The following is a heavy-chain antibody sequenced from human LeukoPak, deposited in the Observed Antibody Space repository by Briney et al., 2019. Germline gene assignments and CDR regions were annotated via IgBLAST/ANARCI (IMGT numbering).Heavy chain of an antibody. CDR1: GGTFSSYA. V-gene: IGHV1-69*05. D-gene: IGHD2-2*03. CDR2: IIPIFGTA. CDR3: ARDGYCSSTSCSVDAFDI. J-gene: IGHJ3*02. Sequence: SVKVSCKASGGTFSSYAISWVRQAPGQGLDWMGGIIPIFGTANYAQKFQGRVTITTDESTSTAYMELSSLRSEDTAVYYCARDGYCSSTSCSVDAFDIWGQGTMVTVSS.